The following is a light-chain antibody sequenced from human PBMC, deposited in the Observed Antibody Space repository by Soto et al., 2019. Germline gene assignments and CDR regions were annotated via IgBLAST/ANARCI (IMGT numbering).Light chain of an antibody. CDR2: AAS. CDR3: QQYGGSSTWT. J-gene: IGKJ1*01. Sequence: EIVLTQSPGTLSLSPGERATLSCRASQSVSSAYLAWYQHKPGQPPTLLIYAASSRVTGIPDRFSGSGSGTDFTLTISTLEPEDFAVYYCQQYGGSSTWTFGQGTKVEIK. CDR1: QSVSSAY. V-gene: IGKV3-20*01.